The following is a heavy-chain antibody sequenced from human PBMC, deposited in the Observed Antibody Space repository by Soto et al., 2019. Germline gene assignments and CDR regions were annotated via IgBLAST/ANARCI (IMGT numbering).Heavy chain of an antibody. CDR2: MTSNGGST. J-gene: IGHJ4*02. V-gene: IGHV3-64*07. CDR3: ARARRDCSSSSCYLYYFDY. D-gene: IGHD2-2*01. Sequence: EVQLVESGGGLVQPGGSLRLSCAASGFTFTTYGIHWVRQAPGKGLGFVSAMTSNGGSTYYADSVKGRFTISRDNSKNTVYLQMGSMSVEDMGVYYCARARRDCSSSSCYLYYFDYWGQGTLVTVSS. CDR1: GFTFTTYG.